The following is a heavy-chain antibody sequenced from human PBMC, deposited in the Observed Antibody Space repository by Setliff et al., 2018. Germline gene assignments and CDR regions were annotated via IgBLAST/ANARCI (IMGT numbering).Heavy chain of an antibody. V-gene: IGHV4-34*01. J-gene: IGHJ4*02. D-gene: IGHD3-3*01. CDR2: INHSGST. CDR1: GGSFTNYY. Sequence: KTSETLSLTCTVYGGSFTNYYWGWIRQSPGKGLEWIGEINHSGSTNYNPSLKSRLTISVDASTNQFSLKLYSVTAADTAVYYCRYWSGYYNNDYWGQGTLVT. CDR3: RYWSGYYNNDY.